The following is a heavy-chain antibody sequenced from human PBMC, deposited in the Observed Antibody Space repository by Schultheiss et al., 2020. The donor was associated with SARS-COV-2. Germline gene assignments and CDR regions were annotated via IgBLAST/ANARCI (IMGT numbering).Heavy chain of an antibody. CDR3: ARDNSKIRFLYGMDV. V-gene: IGHV4-34*01. Sequence: SQTLSLTCTVSGGSISGYYWSWIRQPPGKGLEWIGEINHSGSTNYNPSLKSRVTISVDTYKNQFSLKLSSVTAADTAVYYCARDNSKIRFLYGMDVWGQGTTVTVSS. J-gene: IGHJ6*02. D-gene: IGHD3-3*01. CDR2: INHSGST. CDR1: GGSISGYY.